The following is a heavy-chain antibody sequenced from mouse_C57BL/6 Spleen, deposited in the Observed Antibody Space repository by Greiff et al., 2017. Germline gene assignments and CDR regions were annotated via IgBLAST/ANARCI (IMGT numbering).Heavy chain of an antibody. CDR1: GYAFSSYW. CDR2: IYPGDGDT. V-gene: IGHV1-80*01. Sequence: QVQLQQSGAELVKPGASVKISCKASGYAFSSYWMNWVKQRPGKGLEWIGQIYPGDGDTNYNGKFKGKATLTADKSSSTAYMQLSSLTSEDSAVYFGASPYGNLYAMDYWGQGTSVTVSS. CDR3: ASPYGNLYAMDY. D-gene: IGHD2-1*01. J-gene: IGHJ4*01.